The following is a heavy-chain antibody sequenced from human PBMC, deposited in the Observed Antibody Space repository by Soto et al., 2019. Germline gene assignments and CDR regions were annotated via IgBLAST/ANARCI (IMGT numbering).Heavy chain of an antibody. V-gene: IGHV4-39*01. D-gene: IGHD3-22*01. CDR1: GGSISDNVYY. CDR3: ARLAYDANGFNVYGDDAFDI. J-gene: IGHJ3*02. CDR2: ISHTGTA. Sequence: SETLSLTCTVPGGSISDNVYYWSSIRPPAGKGVEWIGTISHTGTAYYNPSLESRVAVSVGTSENQFSLNLSSVTAADTAVYYCARLAYDANGFNVYGDDAFDIWGRGTMVT.